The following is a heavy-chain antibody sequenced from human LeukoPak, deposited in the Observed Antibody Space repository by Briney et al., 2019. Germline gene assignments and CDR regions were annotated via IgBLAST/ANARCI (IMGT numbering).Heavy chain of an antibody. Sequence: SETLSLTCAVYGGSFSGYYWSWIRQPPGKGLEWIGEISHSGSTKYNPSLRSRVTISVDRSKNQFSLNLSSVTAADTAVYYCAREKAVAGTTTFDYWGQGTLVAVSS. V-gene: IGHV4-34*01. D-gene: IGHD6-19*01. CDR2: ISHSGST. J-gene: IGHJ4*02. CDR3: AREKAVAGTTTFDY. CDR1: GGSFSGYY.